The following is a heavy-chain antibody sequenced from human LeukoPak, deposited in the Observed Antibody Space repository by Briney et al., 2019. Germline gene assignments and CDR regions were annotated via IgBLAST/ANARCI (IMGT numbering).Heavy chain of an antibody. Sequence: GRSLRLSCTASGFTFSSYTMSCVRQAPGKGLEWVSAVSGSGGTTYYTDSVKGRFTISRDNSKNTLYLQMNSLRVEDTAVYYCVKEARYCNGGSCYAVLDYWGQGTLVTVSS. D-gene: IGHD2-15*01. J-gene: IGHJ4*02. CDR1: GFTFSSYT. V-gene: IGHV3-23*01. CDR3: VKEARYCNGGSCYAVLDY. CDR2: VSGSGGTT.